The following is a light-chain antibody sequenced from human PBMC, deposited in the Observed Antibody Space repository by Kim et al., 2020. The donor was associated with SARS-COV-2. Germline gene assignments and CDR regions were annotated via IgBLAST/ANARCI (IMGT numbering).Light chain of an antibody. Sequence: SYELTQPSSVSVSPGQTVRITCSGDVLAKKYARWFQQKPDQAPVLVIYKDSERPSGIPERFSGSSSGTTVTLTISGTQVEDEADYYCYSAADNRGVFGTGTKVTVL. CDR2: KDS. CDR1: VLAKKY. V-gene: IGLV3-27*01. CDR3: YSAADNRGV. J-gene: IGLJ1*01.